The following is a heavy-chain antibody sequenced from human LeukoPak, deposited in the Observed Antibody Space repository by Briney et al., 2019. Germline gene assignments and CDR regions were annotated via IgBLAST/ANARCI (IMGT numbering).Heavy chain of an antibody. Sequence: GGSLRLSCAASGFTFSSYAMHWVPQAPGKGLEGVAVISYDGSNKYYADSVKGRFTIYRDNSKNTLYLQMNSLRAEDTAVYYCASQGWFSSEFDYWGQGTLVTVSS. V-gene: IGHV3-30*01. J-gene: IGHJ4*02. CDR2: ISYDGSNK. CDR3: ASQGWFSSEFDY. CDR1: GFTFSSYA. D-gene: IGHD6-25*01.